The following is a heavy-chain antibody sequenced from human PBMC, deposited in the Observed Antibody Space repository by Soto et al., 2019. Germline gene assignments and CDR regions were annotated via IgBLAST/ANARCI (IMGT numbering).Heavy chain of an antibody. D-gene: IGHD3-10*01. CDR3: ARDSGGPILNLDN. V-gene: IGHV3-30*03. Sequence: HHGGCLRIPCASSEVALSSYGIHWFRQIPGKGLEWVAAAAYDGRERFYADSAKGRFTVSKEMSKNTAFLQMNALRHEDTAVYFCARDSGGPILNLDNWGQGTPVTVSS. CDR1: EVALSSYG. CDR2: AAYDGRER. J-gene: IGHJ4*02.